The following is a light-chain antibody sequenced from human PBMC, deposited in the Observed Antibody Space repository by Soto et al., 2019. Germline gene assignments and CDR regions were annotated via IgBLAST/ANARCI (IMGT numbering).Light chain of an antibody. J-gene: IGKJ3*01. CDR3: QKSYCTPFT. CDR1: QSISSY. Sequence: DIQMTQSPSSLSASVGDRVTITCRASQSISSYLNWYQQKPGKAPKLLIYAASSLQSVVPSRFSGSGSGTAFTLTISRLQPEDFATFYRQKSYCTPFTFGPGTKVDIK. V-gene: IGKV1-39*01. CDR2: AAS.